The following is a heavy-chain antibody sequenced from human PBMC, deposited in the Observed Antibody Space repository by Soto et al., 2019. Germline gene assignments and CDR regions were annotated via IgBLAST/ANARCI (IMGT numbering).Heavy chain of an antibody. D-gene: IGHD3-10*01. CDR2: VKSKVDGGTT. J-gene: IGHJ4*02. CDR1: GLTFSNAW. CDR3: NTVGSITAGATPLDY. Sequence: GGSLRLSCAASGLTFSNAWMNWVRQAPGKGLEWVGRVKSKVDGGTTDYAAPVKGRFTISRDDSKSTLYLQMNSLKIEDTAVYYCNTVGSITAGATPLDYWGQGTLVTVSS. V-gene: IGHV3-15*07.